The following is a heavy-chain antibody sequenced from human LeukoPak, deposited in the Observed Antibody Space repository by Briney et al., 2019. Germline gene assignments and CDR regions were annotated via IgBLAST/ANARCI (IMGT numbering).Heavy chain of an antibody. J-gene: IGHJ6*02. CDR3: ARDNFWSGYYTAYYYYGMDV. V-gene: IGHV4-4*07. Sequence: SETLSLTCTASGGSISSYYWSWIRQPAGKGLEWIGRIYTSGSTNYNPSLKSRVTMSVDTSKNQFSLKLSSVTAADTAVYYCARDNFWSGYYTAYYYYGMDVWGQGTTVTVSS. D-gene: IGHD3-3*01. CDR1: GGSISSYY. CDR2: IYTSGST.